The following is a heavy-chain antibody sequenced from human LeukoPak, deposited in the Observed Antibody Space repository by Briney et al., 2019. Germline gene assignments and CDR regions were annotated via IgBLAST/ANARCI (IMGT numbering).Heavy chain of an antibody. CDR1: GFTFSDHS. D-gene: IGHD1-26*01. J-gene: IGHJ3*02. V-gene: IGHV3-72*01. CDR2: TRNKANSYTT. CDR3: ARGRAGSGRYHAASYHAFDI. Sequence: GGSLRLSCAASGFTFSDHSMNWVRQAPGKGLEWVGRTRNKANSYTTEYAASVKGRFTISRDDSKNSLFLQMKSLNTEDTALYYCARGRAGSGRYHAASYHAFDIWGQGTMVTVS.